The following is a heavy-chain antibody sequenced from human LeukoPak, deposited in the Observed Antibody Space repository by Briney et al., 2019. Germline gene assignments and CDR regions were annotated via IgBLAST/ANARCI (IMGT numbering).Heavy chain of an antibody. CDR2: ISSSGSTI. D-gene: IGHD3-10*01. V-gene: IGHV3-48*04. J-gene: IGHJ4*02. CDR3: AREEVRGVTEPAFDY. Sequence: GGSLRLSCAASGFTFSSYAMSWVRQAPGKGLEWVSYISSSGSTIYYADSVKGRFTISRDNAKNSLYLQMNSLRAEDTAVYYCAREEVRGVTEPAFDYWGQGTLVTVSS. CDR1: GFTFSSYA.